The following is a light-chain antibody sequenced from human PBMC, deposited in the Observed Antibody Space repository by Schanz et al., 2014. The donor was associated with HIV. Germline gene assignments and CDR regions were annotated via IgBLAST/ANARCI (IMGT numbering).Light chain of an antibody. J-gene: IGLJ1*01. Sequence: QSALTQPAFVSGSPGQSITISCTGTNSDIGGFNFLPWYRQHPGKAPNLMIYDVTHRPSGISSRFSGSKSGNTASLTISGLQAEDEADYYCCSYTTTSTYVFGAGTKLTVL. V-gene: IGLV2-14*01. CDR1: NSDIGGFNF. CDR3: CSYTTTSTYV. CDR2: DVT.